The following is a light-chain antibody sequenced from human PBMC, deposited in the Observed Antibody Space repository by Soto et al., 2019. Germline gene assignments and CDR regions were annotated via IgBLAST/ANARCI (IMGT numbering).Light chain of an antibody. CDR2: GAS. CDR1: QSVSSNY. Sequence: ESVLTQSPGTLSLSPGERATLSCRATQSVSSNYLAWYQQKPGQAPRLLIYGASSRATGIPDRFSGSGSGTDFTITISRLEPEDSGVYYCQQYGSSPTWTFGQGTKVDIK. CDR3: QQYGSSPTWT. V-gene: IGKV3-20*01. J-gene: IGKJ1*01.